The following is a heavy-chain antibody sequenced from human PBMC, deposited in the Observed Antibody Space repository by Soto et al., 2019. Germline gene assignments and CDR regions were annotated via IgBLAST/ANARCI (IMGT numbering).Heavy chain of an antibody. V-gene: IGHV1-3*01. Sequence: GASVKVSCKASGYTFTSYAMHWVRQAPGQRLEWMGWINAGNGNTKYSQKFQGRVTITRDTSASTAYMELSSLRSEDTAVYYCALILEYGFGNKYYFDYGGRGPLVTVSS. CDR1: GYTFTSYA. D-gene: IGHD3-3*01. J-gene: IGHJ4*02. CDR3: ALILEYGFGNKYYFDY. CDR2: INAGNGNT.